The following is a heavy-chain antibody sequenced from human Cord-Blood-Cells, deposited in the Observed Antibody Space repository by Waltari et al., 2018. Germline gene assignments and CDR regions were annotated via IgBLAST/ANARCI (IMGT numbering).Heavy chain of an antibody. CDR3: AREYSSSSTYYYYGMDV. CDR1: GFSLSTSGMR. Sequence: QVTLKESGPALVKPTQTLTLTCTFSGFSLSTSGMRVSWIRQPPGKALEWLARIDWDDDKFYSTSLKTRLTISKDTSKNQVVLTMTNMDPVDTATDYCAREYSSSSTYYYYGMDVWGQGTTATVSS. CDR2: IDWDDDK. J-gene: IGHJ6*02. V-gene: IGHV2-70*04. D-gene: IGHD6-6*01.